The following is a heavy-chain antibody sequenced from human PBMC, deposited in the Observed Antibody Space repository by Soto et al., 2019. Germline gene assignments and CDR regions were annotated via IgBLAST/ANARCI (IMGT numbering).Heavy chain of an antibody. CDR2: ISGYNGNT. D-gene: IGHD3-3*01. CDR3: ARDQGITTFGVYSMYYYGMDV. V-gene: IGHV1-18*01. Sequence: GASVKVSCKASGYTFTNYGFSWVRQAPGQGLEWMGWISGYNGNTNYAERLQGRVTMTTDTSTSTAYMELKSLRYDDTAVYYCARDQGITTFGVYSMYYYGMDVWGQGTTVTVSS. CDR1: GYTFTNYG. J-gene: IGHJ6*02.